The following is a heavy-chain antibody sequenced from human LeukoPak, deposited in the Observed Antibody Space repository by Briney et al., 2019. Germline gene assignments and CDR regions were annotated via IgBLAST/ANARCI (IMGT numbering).Heavy chain of an antibody. V-gene: IGHV3-30*02. D-gene: IGHD3-16*02. CDR2: IHYDSSTE. Sequence: HAGGSLRLSCAASGFAFSSYGMHWVRQAPGKGLEWVAYIHYDSSTEDYADSVKGRFTISRDNSKSTLYLQMNSLRADDTAVYYCAAQKRGSYRPYYFDYWGQGTLVTVSS. CDR3: AAQKRGSYRPYYFDY. CDR1: GFAFSSYG. J-gene: IGHJ4*02.